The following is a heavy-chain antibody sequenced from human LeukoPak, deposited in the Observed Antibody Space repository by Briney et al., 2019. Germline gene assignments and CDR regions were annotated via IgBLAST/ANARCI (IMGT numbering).Heavy chain of an antibody. D-gene: IGHD2-21*02. CDR2: ISYDGSNK. CDR3: ASDCGGDCYSLDY. Sequence: PGRSLRLSCAASGFTFSSYGMHWVRQAPGKGLEWVAVISYDGSNKCYADSVKGRFTISRDNSKNTLYLQMNSLRAEDTAVYYCASDCGGDCYSLDYWGQGTLVTVSS. CDR1: GFTFSSYG. V-gene: IGHV3-30*03. J-gene: IGHJ4*02.